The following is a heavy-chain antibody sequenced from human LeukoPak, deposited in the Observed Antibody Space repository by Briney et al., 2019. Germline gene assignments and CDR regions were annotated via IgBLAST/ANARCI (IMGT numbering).Heavy chain of an antibody. Sequence: ASVKASCKASGYTFTGYYMHWVRQAPGQGLEWMGRINPNSGGTNHAQKFQGRVTMTRDTSISTAYMELSRLRSDDTAVYYCARAGDYDFWSGYYTYWFDPWGQGTLVTVSS. CDR1: GYTFTGYY. CDR3: ARAGDYDFWSGYYTYWFDP. V-gene: IGHV1-2*06. CDR2: INPNSGGT. J-gene: IGHJ5*02. D-gene: IGHD3-3*01.